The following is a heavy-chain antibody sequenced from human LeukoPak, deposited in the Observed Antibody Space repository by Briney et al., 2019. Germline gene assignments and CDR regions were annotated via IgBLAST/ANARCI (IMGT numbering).Heavy chain of an antibody. J-gene: IGHJ5*02. CDR1: GFTFTSSA. D-gene: IGHD6-13*01. CDR3: ARGEQQLEADWFDP. V-gene: IGHV1-58*01. CDR2: IVVGSGNT. Sequence: SVKISCKASGFTFTSSAVQWVRQARGQRLEWIGWIVVGSGNTNYAQKFQERVTITRDMSTSTAYMELRSLRSEDTAVYYCARGEQQLEADWFDPWGQGTLVTVSS.